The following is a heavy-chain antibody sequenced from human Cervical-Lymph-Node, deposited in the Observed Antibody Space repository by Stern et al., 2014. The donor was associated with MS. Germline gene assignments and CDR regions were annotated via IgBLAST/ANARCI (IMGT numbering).Heavy chain of an antibody. CDR1: GGTFSSYA. Sequence: QVQLVQSGAEVKKPGSSVKVSCKASGGTFSSYAISWVRQAPGQVLEWMGGIIPIFGTANYAQKFQGRVTITADESTSTAYMELSSLRSEDTAVYYCARSYYYDSSGLYYYYGMDVWGQGTTVTVSS. CDR2: IIPIFGTA. J-gene: IGHJ6*02. CDR3: ARSYYYDSSGLYYYYGMDV. D-gene: IGHD3-22*01. V-gene: IGHV1-69*01.